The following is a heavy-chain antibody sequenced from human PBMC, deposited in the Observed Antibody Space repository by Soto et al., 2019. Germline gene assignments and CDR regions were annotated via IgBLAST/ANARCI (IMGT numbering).Heavy chain of an antibody. Sequence: QGQLVQSGAEVRKPGSSVKVSCKASGGTPITYTISWVRQAPGQGREWMGRIIPILGMTNYAQKFQGRVTITADTFTNSATMELTSLRPEDTAVYYCVRDSCNMGICNAWGWGPGTLVTVSS. CDR1: GGTPITYT. CDR2: IIPILGMT. V-gene: IGHV1-69*08. J-gene: IGHJ4*02. D-gene: IGHD3-16*01. CDR3: VRDSCNMGICNAWG.